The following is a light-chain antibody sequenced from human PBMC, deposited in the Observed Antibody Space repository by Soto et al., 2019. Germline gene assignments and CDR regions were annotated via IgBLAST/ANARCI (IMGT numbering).Light chain of an antibody. V-gene: IGKV3-15*01. CDR1: QSVSSN. Sequence: EIVMTQSPATLSVFPGERATLSCRASQSVSSNLVWYQQKPGQAPKLLIYNTFTRATGIPLRFSGSGSGTEFTLTISSLQSEDLAVYYCQQYNSWPYTFGQGTKLEI. CDR2: NTF. CDR3: QQYNSWPYT. J-gene: IGKJ2*01.